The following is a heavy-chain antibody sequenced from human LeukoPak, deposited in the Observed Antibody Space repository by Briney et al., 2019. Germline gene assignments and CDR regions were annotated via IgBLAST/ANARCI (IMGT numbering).Heavy chain of an antibody. V-gene: IGHV3-21*01. CDR3: ARDASRWSPDPFDY. D-gene: IGHD2-15*01. CDR2: ISSSGSNI. Sequence: GGSLRLSCAASQFTFSIYTMNWVRQAPGKGLEWVSSISSSGSNIYYSDSVKGRFTISRDNAKNSLYLQMNNLRAEDTGVYYCARDASRWSPDPFDYWAREPRSPSLQ. J-gene: IGHJ4*02. CDR1: QFTFSIYT.